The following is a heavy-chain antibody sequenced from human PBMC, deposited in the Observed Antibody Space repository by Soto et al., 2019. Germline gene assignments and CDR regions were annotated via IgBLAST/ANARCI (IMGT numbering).Heavy chain of an antibody. CDR2: INYNSGSV. D-gene: IGHD6-13*01. CDR1: GLTFNRNG. J-gene: IGHJ4*02. CDR3: AKDISLRGWVYLVVEY. Sequence: VQLVESGGGVVQAGRSLRLSCAASGLTFNRNGMHWVRQAPGKGLEWVSGINYNSGSVGYADSVKGRFTISRDNAKNSLHLQMNSLRAEDTAVYYCAKDISLRGWVYLVVEYWGQGTLVTVSP. V-gene: IGHV3-9*01.